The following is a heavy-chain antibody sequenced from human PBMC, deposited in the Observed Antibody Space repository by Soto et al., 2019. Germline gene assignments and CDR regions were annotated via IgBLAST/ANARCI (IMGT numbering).Heavy chain of an antibody. CDR1: GYTFTIYA. Sequence: QVQLVQSGDELKKPGASVKVSCKASGYTFTIYAMHWVRQAPGQRLEWMGWINAGNGNKNYSQKFLGRVTITRDTSASTAYMELSSLRSEDTAVYYFAGVGHSSYDSVFDYWVQGALVTVSA. CDR2: INAGNGNK. J-gene: IGHJ4*02. CDR3: AGVGHSSYDSVFDY. V-gene: IGHV1-3*01. D-gene: IGHD5-12*01.